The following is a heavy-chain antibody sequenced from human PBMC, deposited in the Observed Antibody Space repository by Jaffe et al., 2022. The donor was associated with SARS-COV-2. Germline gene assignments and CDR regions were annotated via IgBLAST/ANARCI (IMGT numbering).Heavy chain of an antibody. CDR3: TTSPSPSIDY. CDR1: GFTFSTYW. Sequence: EVQLVESGGGLVQPGGSLRLSCAASGFTFSTYWMYWVRQAPGKGLEWVANIKGDGTEKNYADSVKGRFAVSRDNAKNSLFLQLNGLRAGDTALYYCTTSPSPSIDYWGQGTLVTVSS. V-gene: IGHV3-7*03. CDR2: IKGDGTEK. J-gene: IGHJ4*02.